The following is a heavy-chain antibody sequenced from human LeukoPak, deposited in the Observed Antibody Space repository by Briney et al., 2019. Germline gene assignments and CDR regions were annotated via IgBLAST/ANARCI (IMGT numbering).Heavy chain of an antibody. CDR3: AHLGELWGAYYYYGMDV. Sequence: GGSLRLSCAASGFTFSSYWMSWVRQAPGKGLEWVANIKQDGSEKYYVDSVKGRFTISRDNAKNTLYLQMNSLRAEDTAVYYCAHLGELWGAYYYYGMDVWGQGTTVTVSS. CDR2: IKQDGSEK. J-gene: IGHJ6*02. V-gene: IGHV3-7*03. D-gene: IGHD3-10*01. CDR1: GFTFSSYW.